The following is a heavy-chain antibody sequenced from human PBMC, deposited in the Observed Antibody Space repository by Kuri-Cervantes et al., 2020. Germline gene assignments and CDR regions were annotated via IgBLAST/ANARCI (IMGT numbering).Heavy chain of an antibody. CDR3: ARRPYVYGYYYFDY. J-gene: IGHJ4*02. V-gene: IGHV4-59*08. D-gene: IGHD5/OR15-5a*01. Sequence: SETLSLSCTVSGGSISSYYWDWIRQPPGKGLEWMGDIYHSGSTYYNPSLKNRITISVGKSKNQFPLKLSSVTAADTAVYYCARRPYVYGYYYFDYWGQGTLVTVSS. CDR1: GGSISSYY. CDR2: IYHSGST.